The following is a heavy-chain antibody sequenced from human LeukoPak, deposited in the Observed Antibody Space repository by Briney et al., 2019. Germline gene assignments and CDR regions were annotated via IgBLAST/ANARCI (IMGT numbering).Heavy chain of an antibody. CDR2: MKQDGSEI. J-gene: IGHJ4*02. CDR1: GFRFSDYW. CDR3: ARSTGWYPDY. V-gene: IGHV3-7*03. Sequence: PGGSLRLSCVGSGFRFSDYWMAWVRQAPGKGLEWVANMKQDGSEINYLDSVKGRFTISRDNAKNSLYLQMNSLRVEDTALYYCARSTGWYPDYWGQGPLVTVSS. D-gene: IGHD6-19*01.